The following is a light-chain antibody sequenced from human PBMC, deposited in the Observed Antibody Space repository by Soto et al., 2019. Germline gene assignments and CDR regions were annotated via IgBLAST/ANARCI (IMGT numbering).Light chain of an antibody. V-gene: IGKV1D-12*01. CDR1: QGITNR. CDR3: QQANSFPTT. J-gene: IGKJ5*01. Sequence: DIQMTQSPSSVSASVGDRLTITCLASQGITNRLAWYKQKXGKAPKXXIYEASSLQSGVPSRIRGSGSGTDFTLTISSLQPEDFETYYCQQANSFPTTFGQGTRLEIK. CDR2: EAS.